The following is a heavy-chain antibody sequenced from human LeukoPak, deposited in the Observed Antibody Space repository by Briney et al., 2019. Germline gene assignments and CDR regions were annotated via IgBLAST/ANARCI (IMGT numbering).Heavy chain of an antibody. CDR3: ARVDLAATQTCDY. CDR1: GFTFSNYA. V-gene: IGHV3-23*01. CDR2: ISGSGGTT. J-gene: IGHJ4*02. Sequence: QPGGSLRLSCAASGFTFSNYAMSWVRQAPGKGLEWVSGISGSGGTTIYTDSVKGRFTISRDTSKNTLDLQMNSLRADDTAVYYCARVDLAATQTCDYWGQGTLVTVSS. D-gene: IGHD6-25*01.